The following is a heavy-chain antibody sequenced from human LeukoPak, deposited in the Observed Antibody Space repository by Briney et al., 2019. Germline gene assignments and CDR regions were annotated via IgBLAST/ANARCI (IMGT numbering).Heavy chain of an antibody. D-gene: IGHD4-23*01. V-gene: IGHV4-59*08. CDR3: ARGGYGGKRKAAEYFQH. Sequence: PSETLSLTCTVSGGFMSSYYWSWVRQPPGKGLEWIGYIYYSGSTSYNPSLKSRVTISIDTSKNRFSLKLSSVTAADTAVYYCARGGYGGKRKAAEYFQHWGQGTLVTVSS. CDR1: GGFMSSYY. CDR2: IYYSGST. J-gene: IGHJ1*01.